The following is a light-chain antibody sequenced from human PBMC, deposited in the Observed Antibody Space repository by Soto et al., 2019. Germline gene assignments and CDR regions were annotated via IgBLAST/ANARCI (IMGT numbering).Light chain of an antibody. CDR3: SSYTSDSTYV. J-gene: IGLJ1*01. CDR1: SSDVGGYGY. V-gene: IGLV2-14*01. CDR2: EVI. Sequence: QSALTHPASVSGSPGQSITTSCTRNSSDVGGYGYVSWYQQHPGKAPKLIIYEVINRPSGVSNFFSGSKSGNTASLISSGLQADVEGDYFCSSYTSDSTYVCGTGTKVTVL.